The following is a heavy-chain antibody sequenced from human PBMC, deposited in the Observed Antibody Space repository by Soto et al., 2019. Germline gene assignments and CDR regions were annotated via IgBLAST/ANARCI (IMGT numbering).Heavy chain of an antibody. Sequence: QVQLVQSGAEVKKPGASVKVSCKASGYTFTSYGISWVRQAPGQGLEWMGWISAYNGNTNYAQKLQGRVTMTTDTSTSTAYMELGSLRSDDTAVYYCARDLSEDIVVVVGASDAFDIWGQGTMVTVSS. D-gene: IGHD2-15*01. V-gene: IGHV1-18*01. CDR2: ISAYNGNT. CDR3: ARDLSEDIVVVVGASDAFDI. CDR1: GYTFTSYG. J-gene: IGHJ3*02.